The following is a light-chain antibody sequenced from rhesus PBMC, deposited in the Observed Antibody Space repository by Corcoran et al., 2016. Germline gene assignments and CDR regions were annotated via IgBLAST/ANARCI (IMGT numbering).Light chain of an antibody. CDR2: EVT. J-gene: IGLJ1*01. CDR3: CSYAGSYNYI. CDR1: SSDIRDYNY. Sequence: QAAMTQPRSVSGSPGQSVTISCTGTSSDIRDYNYFSWYQQHPDTAPKLIIYEVTKRPSGVSDRFSGSKSGSTASLTISGLQAEDEAYYFCCSYAGSYNYIFDVGTRLTVL. V-gene: IGLV2-32*01.